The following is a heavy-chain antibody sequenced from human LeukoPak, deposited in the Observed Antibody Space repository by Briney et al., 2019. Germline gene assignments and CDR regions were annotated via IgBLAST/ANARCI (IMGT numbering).Heavy chain of an antibody. D-gene: IGHD1-14*01. J-gene: IGHJ6*03. CDR2: IYYSGST. Sequence: SETLSLTCTVSGGSISSSSYYWGWIRQPPGKGLEWIGGIYYSGSTYYNPSLKSRVTISVDTSKNQFSLSLSSVTAADTAVYYCASGPDSAYYYYYYMDVWGKGTTVTVSS. CDR3: ASGPDSAYYYYYYMDV. CDR1: GGSISSSSYY. V-gene: IGHV4-39*07.